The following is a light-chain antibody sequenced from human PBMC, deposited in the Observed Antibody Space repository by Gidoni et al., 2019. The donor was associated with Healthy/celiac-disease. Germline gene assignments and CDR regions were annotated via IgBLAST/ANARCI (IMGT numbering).Light chain of an antibody. CDR1: QSISSY. J-gene: IGKJ3*01. CDR3: QQSYSTPRT. V-gene: IGKV1-39*01. CDR2: AAS. Sequence: DRVTITCRASQSISSYLNWYQQKPGKAPKLLIYAASSLQSGVPSRFSGSGSGTDFTLTISSLQPEDFATYYCQQSYSTPRTFGPXTKVDIK.